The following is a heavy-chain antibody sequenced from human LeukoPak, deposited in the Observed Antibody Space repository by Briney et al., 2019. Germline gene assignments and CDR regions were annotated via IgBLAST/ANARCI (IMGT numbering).Heavy chain of an antibody. CDR2: IWNDGSNK. CDR1: GFTFSSYG. Sequence: PGGSLRPSCAASGFTFSSYGMHWVRQAPGKGLEWVAVIWNDGSNKYYADSVKGRFTISRDNPKNTLYLQMNSLRAEDTAVYYCAREHYNYYDNSGSIDYWGQGTLVTVYS. D-gene: IGHD3-22*01. J-gene: IGHJ4*02. V-gene: IGHV3-33*01. CDR3: AREHYNYYDNSGSIDY.